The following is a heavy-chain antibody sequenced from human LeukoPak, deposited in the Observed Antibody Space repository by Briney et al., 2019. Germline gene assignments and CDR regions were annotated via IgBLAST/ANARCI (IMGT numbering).Heavy chain of an antibody. D-gene: IGHD3-9*01. CDR3: ARVGPYYFDRGSLEY. Sequence: ASVKVSCKASGYTFTSCYMHWVRQAPGQGLEWMGIINPSGGSTSYAQKFQGRVTMTRDMSTSTVYMELSSLRSEDTAVYYCARVGPYYFDRGSLEYWGQGTLVTVSS. CDR1: GYTFTSCY. CDR2: INPSGGST. V-gene: IGHV1-46*01. J-gene: IGHJ4*02.